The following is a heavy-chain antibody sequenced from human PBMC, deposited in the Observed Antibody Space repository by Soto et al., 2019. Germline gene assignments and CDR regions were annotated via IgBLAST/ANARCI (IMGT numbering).Heavy chain of an antibody. V-gene: IGHV4-31*03. J-gene: IGHJ5*02. Sequence: QVQLQESGPGLVKTSQTLSLTCTVSGGSISSGGYYCSWIRQHPGKGLEWIGYIYYSGSTYYNPSLQSRRTISVDTSKNHFSLQLSSVTAADTAVYYCARVGSVWANWFDPWGQGTLVTVSS. CDR3: ARVGSVWANWFDP. CDR1: GGSISSGGYY. D-gene: IGHD6-19*01. CDR2: IYYSGST.